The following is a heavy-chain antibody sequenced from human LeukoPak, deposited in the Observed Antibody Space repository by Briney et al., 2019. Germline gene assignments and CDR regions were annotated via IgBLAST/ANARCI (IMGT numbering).Heavy chain of an antibody. CDR2: IKQDGSET. J-gene: IGHJ4*02. CDR1: GFTLSIYR. CDR3: AKDYYGSGSYYNGYFDY. V-gene: IGHV3-7*03. Sequence: SLSPSRAASGFTLSIYRMSGVCQAPGKGLERVANIKQDGSETYYVDSVKGRFTISRDNSKNTLSLQMNSLRAEDTAVYYCAKDYYGSGSYYNGYFDYWGQGTLVTVSS. D-gene: IGHD3-10*01.